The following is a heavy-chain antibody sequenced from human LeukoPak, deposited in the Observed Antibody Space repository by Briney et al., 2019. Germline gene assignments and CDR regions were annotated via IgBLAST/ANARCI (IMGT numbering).Heavy chain of an antibody. D-gene: IGHD2-2*01. Sequence: SVKVSCKASGGTFSSYAISWVRQAPGQGLEWMGRIIPILGIANYVQKFQGRVTITADKSTSTAYMELSSLRSEDTAVYYCARGDQPPYYGMDVWGQGTTVTVSS. CDR3: ARGDQPPYYGMDV. CDR2: IIPILGIA. V-gene: IGHV1-69*04. J-gene: IGHJ6*02. CDR1: GGTFSSYA.